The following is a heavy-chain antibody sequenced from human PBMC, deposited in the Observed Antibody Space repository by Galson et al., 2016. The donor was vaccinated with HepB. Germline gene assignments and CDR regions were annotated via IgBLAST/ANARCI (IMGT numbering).Heavy chain of an antibody. CDR2: ISNSGDIK. CDR1: GLTSINYG. D-gene: IGHD2-15*01. Sequence: SLRLSCAASGLTSINYGMTWVRRAPGKGLEWVSVISNSGDIKYYADSAKGRFSISRDNSKNTLYLQMNSLGAEDTAIYYCVKGSIGSGGLDVWGPGTTVTVSS. V-gene: IGHV3-23*01. J-gene: IGHJ6*01. CDR3: VKGSIGSGGLDV.